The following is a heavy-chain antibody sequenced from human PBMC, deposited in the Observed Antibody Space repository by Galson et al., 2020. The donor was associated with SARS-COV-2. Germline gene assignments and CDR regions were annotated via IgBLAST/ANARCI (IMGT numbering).Heavy chain of an antibody. Sequence: ASVKVSCKASGYTFTGYYMHWVRQAPGQGLEWMGWINPNSGGTNYAQKFQGRVTITRDTSISTAYMELSRLRSDDTAGYYCARMVGYSSGDYWGQGTLVTGSS. CDR3: ARMVGYSSGDY. CDR2: INPNSGGT. D-gene: IGHD6-19*01. J-gene: IGHJ4*02. V-gene: IGHV1-2*02. CDR1: GYTFTGYY.